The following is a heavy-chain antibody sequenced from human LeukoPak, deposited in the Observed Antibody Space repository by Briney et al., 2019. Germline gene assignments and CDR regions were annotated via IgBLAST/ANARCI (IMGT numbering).Heavy chain of an antibody. D-gene: IGHD6-19*01. CDR1: GGSISSYY. Sequence: PSETLSLTCTVSGGSISSYYWSWIRQPAGKGLEWIGRIYTSGSTNYNPSLKSRVTISVDTSKNQFSLKLSSVTAADTAVYYCAGDSSGWNWYFDLWGRGTLVTVSS. CDR3: AGDSSGWNWYFDL. CDR2: IYTSGST. J-gene: IGHJ2*01. V-gene: IGHV4-4*07.